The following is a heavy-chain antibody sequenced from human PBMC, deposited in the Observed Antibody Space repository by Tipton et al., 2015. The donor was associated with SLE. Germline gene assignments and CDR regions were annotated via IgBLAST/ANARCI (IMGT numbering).Heavy chain of an antibody. Sequence: SLRLSCAASGFTFSNYWMSWVRQAPGKGLEWVANIKKDGSEKYYVDSVKGRFTISRDNAKNSVYLQMNSLRAGGTALYYCVREDCSGGSCSVESWGQGSLVAVSS. V-gene: IGHV3-7*01. CDR1: GFTFSNYW. CDR2: IKKDGSEK. D-gene: IGHD2-15*01. J-gene: IGHJ4*02. CDR3: VREDCSGGSCSVES.